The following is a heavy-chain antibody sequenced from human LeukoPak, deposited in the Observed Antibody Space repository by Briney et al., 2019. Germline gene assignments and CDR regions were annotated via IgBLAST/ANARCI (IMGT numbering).Heavy chain of an antibody. D-gene: IGHD2-2*01. CDR1: GFTFSSYW. J-gene: IGHJ3*02. CDR2: IKQDGSEK. CDR3: ARDVVVPAATVDAFDI. Sequence: GGSLRLSCAVSGFTFSSYWMSWVRQAPGKGLEWVANIKQDGSEKYYVDSVKGRFTISRDNAKNSLYLQMNSLRAEDTAVYYCARDVVVPAATVDAFDIWGQGTMVTVSS. V-gene: IGHV3-7*01.